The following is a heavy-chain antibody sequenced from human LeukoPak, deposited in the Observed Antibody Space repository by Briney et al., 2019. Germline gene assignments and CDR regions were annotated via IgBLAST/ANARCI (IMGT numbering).Heavy chain of an antibody. V-gene: IGHV1-2*06. Sequence: ASVKVSCKASGYTFTGYYMHWVRQAPGQGLEWMGRINPNSGGTNYAQKFQGRVTMTRDTSISTAYMELSRLRSDDTAVYYCARELGYCSSTSCLTPNGYWGQGTLVTVSS. CDR1: GYTFTGYY. CDR2: INPNSGGT. CDR3: ARELGYCSSTSCLTPNGY. D-gene: IGHD2-2*01. J-gene: IGHJ4*02.